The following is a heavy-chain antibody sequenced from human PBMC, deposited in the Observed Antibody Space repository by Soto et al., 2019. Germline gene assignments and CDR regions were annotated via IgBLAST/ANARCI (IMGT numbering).Heavy chain of an antibody. J-gene: IGHJ1*01. D-gene: IGHD6-13*01. CDR3: ARSSPQKSQEYIQH. V-gene: IGHV1-18*01. CDR2: ISAYNGNT. CDR1: GYTFTSYG. Sequence: ASVKVSCKASGYTFTSYGISWVRQAPGQGLEWMGWISAYNGNTNYAQKLQGRVTMTRDTSTSTVYMELSSLRSEDTAVYYCARSSPQKSQEYIQHRGQGTLVTVSS.